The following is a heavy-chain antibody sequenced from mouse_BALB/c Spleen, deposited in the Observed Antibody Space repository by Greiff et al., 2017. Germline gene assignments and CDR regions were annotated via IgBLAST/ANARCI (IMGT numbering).Heavy chain of an antibody. CDR2: IDPENGDT. V-gene: IGHV14-4*02. J-gene: IGHJ4*01. CDR1: GFNIKDYY. Sequence: EVQLQQSGAELVRSGASVKLSCTASGFNIKDYYMHWVKQRPEQGLEWIGWIDPENGDTEYAPTFQGKATMTADTSSNTAYLQLSSLTSEDTAVYYCNAADDGDAMDYWGQGTSVTVSS. D-gene: IGHD2-12*01. CDR3: NAADDGDAMDY.